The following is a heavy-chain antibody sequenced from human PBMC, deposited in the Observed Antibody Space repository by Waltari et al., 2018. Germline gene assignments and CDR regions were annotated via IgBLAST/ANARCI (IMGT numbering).Heavy chain of an antibody. V-gene: IGHV4-34*01. D-gene: IGHD3-16*01. J-gene: IGHJ4*02. Sequence: QVQLQQWGAGLLKPSETLSLTCAVYGGSFSGYYWSWIRQPPGKGLEWIGEINHSGSTNYHPSLKSRVTISVDTSKNQFSLKLSSVTAADTAVYYCARDLRGFFDYWGQGTLVTVSS. CDR1: GGSFSGYY. CDR3: ARDLRGFFDY. CDR2: INHSGST.